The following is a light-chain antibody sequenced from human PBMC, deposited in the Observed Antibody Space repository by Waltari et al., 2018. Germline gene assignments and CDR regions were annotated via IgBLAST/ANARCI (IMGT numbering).Light chain of an antibody. CDR2: GAF. J-gene: IGKJ4*01. CDR3: QQYDISPLT. CDR1: QTIRTTY. Sequence: DIVLTQSPGTLSLSPGEGATLSCRTSQTIRTTYLAWYQQKPGQAPTLLIYGAFRRATGIPDRFTGSGSGTDFSLTISSLESEDFATYYCQQYDISPLTFGGGTKVEIK. V-gene: IGKV3-20*01.